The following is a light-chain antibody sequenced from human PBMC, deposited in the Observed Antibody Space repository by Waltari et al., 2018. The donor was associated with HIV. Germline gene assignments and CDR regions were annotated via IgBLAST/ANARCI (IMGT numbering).Light chain of an antibody. J-gene: IGKJ4*01. CDR3: MQGLQTPRT. CDR1: QSLLHSDGVNN. V-gene: IGKV2-28*01. CDR2: SGS. Sequence: IVMTQSPLSLPVTPGAPASISCRSRQSLLHSDGVNNFDWYLQKPGQLPELLFDSGSVRASGGPDRVSGSGSGTDCTRKISRVEAEDVGVYYCMQGLQTPRTFGGGTTVEIK.